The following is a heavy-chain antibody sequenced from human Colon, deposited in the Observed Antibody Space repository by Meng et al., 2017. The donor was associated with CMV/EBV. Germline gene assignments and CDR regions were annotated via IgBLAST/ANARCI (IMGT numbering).Heavy chain of an antibody. CDR3: ARCRHNYDTRGYYTMNY. CDR1: GYTFTGFY. V-gene: IGHV1-2*02. Sequence: SVKVSCKSSGYTFTGFYIHWVRQAPGQGLEWMGWINPKSGGTNNAQKIQGRVTLTMDTSISTAYMELSRLTSDVTAVYYCARCRHNYDTRGYYTMNYWGQGTLVTVSS. CDR2: INPKSGGT. J-gene: IGHJ4*02. D-gene: IGHD3-22*01.